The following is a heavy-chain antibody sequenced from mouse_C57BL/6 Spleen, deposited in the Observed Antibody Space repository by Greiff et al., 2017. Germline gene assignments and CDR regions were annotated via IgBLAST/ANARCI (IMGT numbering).Heavy chain of an antibody. V-gene: IGHV1-82*01. Sequence: VKLMESGPELVKPGASVKISCKASGYAFSSSWMNWVKQRPGKGLEWIGRIYPGDGDTNYNEKFKGKATLTADKSSSTAYMQLSSLTSEDSAVYFCARRYGYDRGAMDYWGQGTSVTVSS. CDR3: ARRYGYDRGAMDY. CDR1: GYAFSSSW. J-gene: IGHJ4*01. D-gene: IGHD2-2*01. CDR2: IYPGDGDT.